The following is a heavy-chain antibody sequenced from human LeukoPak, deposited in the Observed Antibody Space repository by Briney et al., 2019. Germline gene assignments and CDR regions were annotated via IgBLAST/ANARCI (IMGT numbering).Heavy chain of an antibody. Sequence: SGGSLRLSCAASGFILSSYVMHWVRQAPGKGLEYVSSISSNGVNTYYANSVKGRFTISRDNSKNTLYLQMGSLRAEDMAVYYCARASFTSTWHHLGSWGQGTLVTVSS. J-gene: IGHJ4*02. V-gene: IGHV3-64*01. D-gene: IGHD2-2*01. CDR2: ISSNGVNT. CDR3: ARASFTSTWHHLGS. CDR1: GFILSSYV.